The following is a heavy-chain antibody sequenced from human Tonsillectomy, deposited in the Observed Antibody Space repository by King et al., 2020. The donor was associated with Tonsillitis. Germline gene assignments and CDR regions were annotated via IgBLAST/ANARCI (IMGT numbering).Heavy chain of an antibody. D-gene: IGHD2-8*01. J-gene: IGHJ4*02. V-gene: IGHV1-46*03. CDR1: GYTFTNYH. Sequence: QVQLVESGAEVKKPGASVKVSCKASGYTFTNYHMHWVRQVPGQGLEWMGIINPSGGSTAYAQKFQGRVTMTRDTSTSTIYMELSSLRSEDMAVYYCAMCMGTNGRCYRYYFFDYWGQGALVTVSP. CDR2: INPSGGST. CDR3: AMCMGTNGRCYRYYFFDY.